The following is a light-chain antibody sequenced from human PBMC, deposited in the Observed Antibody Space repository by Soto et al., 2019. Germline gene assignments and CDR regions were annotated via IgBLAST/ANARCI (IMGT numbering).Light chain of an antibody. CDR2: KAS. Sequence: DIQMTQSPSTLSASVGDRVSINCRASQSISAWLAWYQQKPGKAPRLLIYKASTLEIGVPSRFSGSGSGTEFTLTISSLQPDDFATYYCHHYNSYSEAFGQGTKVDIK. CDR1: QSISAW. J-gene: IGKJ1*01. V-gene: IGKV1-5*03. CDR3: HHYNSYSEA.